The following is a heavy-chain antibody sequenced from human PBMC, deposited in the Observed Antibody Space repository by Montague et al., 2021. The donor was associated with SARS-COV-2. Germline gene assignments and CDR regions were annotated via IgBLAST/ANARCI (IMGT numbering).Heavy chain of an antibody. CDR2: INHSGTT. V-gene: IGHV4-34*01. D-gene: IGHD4-23*01. J-gene: IGHJ4*02. CDR1: GGSSSGYY. Sequence: SETLSLTCAVYGGSSSGYYWNWIRQSPGKGLEWIAEINHSGTTNYNFNPSLRSRVTISVDTSKSQFSLKLSSVTAADTGVYYCARWDPQTLTLIGLRGKSASDYWGQGTLVTVSS. CDR3: ARWDPQTLTLIGLRGKSASDY.